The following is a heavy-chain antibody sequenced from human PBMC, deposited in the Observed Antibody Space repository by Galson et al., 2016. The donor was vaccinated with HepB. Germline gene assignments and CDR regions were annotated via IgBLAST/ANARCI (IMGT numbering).Heavy chain of an antibody. Sequence: SETLSLTCTVSNDSITSYYWSWVRQPPGEGLFWIGNIFHSARADYNPSLRGRVTMSVDTSKSLVSLKLTSATAADTAIYYCARAAGWGKYCPGAFDVWGQGAPVIVSP. V-gene: IGHV4-59*01. CDR3: ARAAGWGKYCPGAFDV. J-gene: IGHJ3*01. D-gene: IGHD3-16*01. CDR1: NDSITSYY. CDR2: IFHSARA.